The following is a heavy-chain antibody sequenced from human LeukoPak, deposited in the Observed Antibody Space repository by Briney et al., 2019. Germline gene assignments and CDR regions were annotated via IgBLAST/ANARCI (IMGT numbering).Heavy chain of an antibody. V-gene: IGHV3-23*01. D-gene: IGHD3-10*01. CDR2: ISGSGGST. CDR3: ARGRAPRSRGYYFDY. J-gene: IGHJ4*02. CDR1: GFTFSSYA. Sequence: GGSLRLSCAASGFTFSSYAMSWVRQAPGKGLERVPAISGSGGSTYYADSVKGRFTISRDNSKNTLYLQMDSLRAEDTAVYYCARGRAPRSRGYYFDYWGQGTLVTVSS.